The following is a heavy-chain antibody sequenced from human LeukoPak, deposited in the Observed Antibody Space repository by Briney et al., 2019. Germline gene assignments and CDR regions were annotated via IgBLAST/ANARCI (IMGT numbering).Heavy chain of an antibody. CDR3: AREHSGYDFPGRDYYYMDV. CDR2: IRSKANSYAT. J-gene: IGHJ6*03. CDR1: ELTFTNAW. V-gene: IGHV3-73*01. D-gene: IGHD5-12*01. Sequence: GGSLRLSCAASELTFTNAWMSWVRQAPGKGLEWVGHIRSKANSYATAYAASVKGRFTISRDNSKNTAYLQMNSLKTEDTAVYYCAREHSGYDFPGRDYYYMDVWGKGTTVTVSS.